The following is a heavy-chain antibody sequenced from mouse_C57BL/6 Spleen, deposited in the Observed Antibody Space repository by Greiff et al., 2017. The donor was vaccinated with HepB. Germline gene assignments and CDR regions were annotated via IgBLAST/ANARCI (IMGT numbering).Heavy chain of an antibody. Sequence: EVMLVESEGGLVQPGSSMKLSCTASGFTFSDYYMAWVRQVPEKGLEWVANINYDGSSTYYLDSLKSRFILSRDNAKNILYLQMSSLKSEDTATYYCAREGSSYGGFAYWGQGTLVTVSA. J-gene: IGHJ3*01. CDR1: GFTFSDYY. V-gene: IGHV5-16*01. D-gene: IGHD1-1*01. CDR3: AREGSSYGGFAY. CDR2: INYDGSST.